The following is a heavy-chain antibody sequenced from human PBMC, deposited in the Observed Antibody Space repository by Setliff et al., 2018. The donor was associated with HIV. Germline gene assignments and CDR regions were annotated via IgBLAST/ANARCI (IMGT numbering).Heavy chain of an antibody. D-gene: IGHD3-10*01. Sequence: ASVKVSCKASGGTFSSYAISWVRQAPGQGLEWMGGIIPIFGTANYAQKFQGRVTITTDESTSTAYMELSSLRSEDTAVYCCASPGPNYDGSAFDIWGQGTMVTVSS. CDR2: IIPIFGTA. CDR1: GGTFSSYA. J-gene: IGHJ3*02. V-gene: IGHV1-69*05. CDR3: ASPGPNYDGSAFDI.